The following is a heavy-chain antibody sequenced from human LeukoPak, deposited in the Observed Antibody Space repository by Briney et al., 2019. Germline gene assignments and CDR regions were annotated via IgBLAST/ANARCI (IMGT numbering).Heavy chain of an antibody. CDR1: GFTLSSYW. Sequence: GGSLRLFCAASGFTLSSYWMRWVRQAPGKGRVWVANIKQDGSKKYCADSVKGRFTISRDNAKHSLYLQMNSLRAEDTAVYYCARERSGVGDYWGQGTLVTVSS. V-gene: IGHV3-7*01. D-gene: IGHD3-3*01. J-gene: IGHJ4*02. CDR2: IKQDGSKK. CDR3: ARERSGVGDY.